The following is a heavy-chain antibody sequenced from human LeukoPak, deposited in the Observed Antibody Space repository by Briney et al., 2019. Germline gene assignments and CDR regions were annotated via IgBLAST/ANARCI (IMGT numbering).Heavy chain of an antibody. CDR3: ARGDDSSGWYEAWFDP. J-gene: IGHJ5*02. CDR1: GYSISSGYY. D-gene: IGHD6-19*01. Sequence: SETLSLTCAVSGYSISSGYYWGWIRQPPGKGLVWIGSIYHSGSTYYNPSLKSRVTISVDTSKNQFSLKLSSVTAADTAVYYCARGDDSSGWYEAWFDPWGQGTLVTVSS. CDR2: IYHSGST. V-gene: IGHV4-38-2*01.